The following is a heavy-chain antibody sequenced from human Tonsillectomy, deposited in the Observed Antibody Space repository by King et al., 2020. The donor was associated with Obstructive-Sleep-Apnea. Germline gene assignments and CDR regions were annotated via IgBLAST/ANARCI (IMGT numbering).Heavy chain of an antibody. Sequence: VQLQESGGGLVQPGGCLRLSCAAAGFSLSSYCVHWVLQAPGKGVVWVSRSTRYGWTTNYADAVKGRLTISRDNAKNNLYLQMNSRRAGDTAVCYCARARRGSFAFWRRGPLVTVPS. CDR3: ARARRGSFAF. V-gene: IGHV3-74*01. CDR2: STRYGWTT. J-gene: IGHJ4*02. CDR1: GFSLSSYC.